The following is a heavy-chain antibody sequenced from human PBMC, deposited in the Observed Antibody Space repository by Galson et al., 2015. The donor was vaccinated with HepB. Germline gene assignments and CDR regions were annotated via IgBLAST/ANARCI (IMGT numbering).Heavy chain of an antibody. CDR2: ISYDGSNK. Sequence: LRLSCAASGFTFSSYAMHWVRQAPGKGLEWVAVISYDGSNKYYADSVKGRFTISRDNSKNTLYLQMNSLRAEDTAVYYCAPGTYSSSSAFDYWGQGTLVTVSS. J-gene: IGHJ4*02. CDR3: APGTYSSSSAFDY. V-gene: IGHV3-30-3*01. CDR1: GFTFSSYA. D-gene: IGHD6-6*01.